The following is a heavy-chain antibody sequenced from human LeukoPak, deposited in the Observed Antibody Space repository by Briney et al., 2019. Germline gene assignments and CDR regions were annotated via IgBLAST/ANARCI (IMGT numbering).Heavy chain of an antibody. CDR2: INHSGST. J-gene: IGHJ4*02. D-gene: IGHD4-17*01. CDR3: ARSVDGDYLFDY. CDR1: GGSFSGYY. Sequence: PSETLSLTCAVYGGSFSGYYWSWIRQPPGKGLEWIGEINHSGSTNYNPSLKSRVTISVDTSKNQSSLKLSSVTAADTAVYYCARSVDGDYLFDYWGQGTLVTVSS. V-gene: IGHV4-34*01.